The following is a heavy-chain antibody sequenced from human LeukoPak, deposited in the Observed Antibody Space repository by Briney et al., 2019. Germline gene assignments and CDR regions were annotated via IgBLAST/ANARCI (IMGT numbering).Heavy chain of an antibody. CDR3: AKNGGWYASDI. V-gene: IGHV3-21*04. D-gene: IGHD1-1*01. CDR1: GFTFSSYS. J-gene: IGHJ3*02. Sequence: GGSLRLSCAASGFTFSSYSMNWVRQAPGKGLEWVPSISSSSSYIYYADSLKGRFTISRDNAKNSLYLQMNSLRAEDTAVYYCAKNGGWYASDIWGQGTMVTVSS. CDR2: ISSSSSYI.